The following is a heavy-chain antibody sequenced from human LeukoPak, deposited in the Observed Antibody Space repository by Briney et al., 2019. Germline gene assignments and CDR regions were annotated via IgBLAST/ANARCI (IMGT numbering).Heavy chain of an antibody. CDR1: GGSISSYY. Sequence: SETLSLICTVSGGSISSYYWGWIRQPPGKGLEWIGTIYYSGSTYYNPSLTSRVTLSADTSKNRSSLKLSSVTAADTAVYYCARHKDYYYTYMDVWGKGTTVTISS. CDR2: IYYSGST. J-gene: IGHJ6*03. V-gene: IGHV4-39*01. CDR3: ARHKDYYYTYMDV.